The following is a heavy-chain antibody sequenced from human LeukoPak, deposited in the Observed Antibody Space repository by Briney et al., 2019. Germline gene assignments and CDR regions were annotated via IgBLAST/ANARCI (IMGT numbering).Heavy chain of an antibody. D-gene: IGHD3-10*01. CDR2: IVPSGVST. CDR3: AKEGRGSYFNFDS. J-gene: IGHJ4*02. CDR1: GFTFSSYG. V-gene: IGHV3-23*01. Sequence: GGTLRLSCAASGFTFSSYGMSWVRQAPGKGLEWVSAIVPSGVSTYYADSVKGRFTISRDNSKNTLYLQMTSLRAEDTALYYCAKEGRGSYFNFDSWGQGTLVSVSS.